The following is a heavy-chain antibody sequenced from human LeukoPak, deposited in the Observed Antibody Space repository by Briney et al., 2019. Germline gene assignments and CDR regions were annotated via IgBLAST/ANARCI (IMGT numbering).Heavy chain of an antibody. CDR1: GGSISSTSYY. CDR2: IYYSGST. V-gene: IGHV4-39*07. D-gene: IGHD6-19*01. Sequence: SETLSLTCTASGGSISSTSYYWGWIRQPPGKGLEWIGSIYYSGSTYYNPSLKSRVTISVDTSKNQFSLKLSSVTAADTAVYYCARVAESSGWPYWGGYWGQGTLVTVSS. CDR3: ARVAESSGWPYWGGY. J-gene: IGHJ4*02.